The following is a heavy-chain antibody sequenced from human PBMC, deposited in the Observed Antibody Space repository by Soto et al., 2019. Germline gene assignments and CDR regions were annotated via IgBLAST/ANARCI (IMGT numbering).Heavy chain of an antibody. CDR3: ARWDCSSTSCYRNYGMDV. D-gene: IGHD2-2*01. J-gene: IGHJ6*02. V-gene: IGHV1-2*04. CDR2: INPNSGGT. Sequence: GASVKVSCKASGYTFTGYYMHWVRQAPGQGLEWMGWINPNSGGTNYAQKFQGWVTMTRDTSISTAYMELSRLRSDDTALFYCARWDCSSTSCYRNYGMDVWGQGTTVTVSS. CDR1: GYTFTGYY.